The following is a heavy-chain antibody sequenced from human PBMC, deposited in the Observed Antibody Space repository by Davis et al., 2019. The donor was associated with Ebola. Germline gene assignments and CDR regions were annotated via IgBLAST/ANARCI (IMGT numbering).Heavy chain of an antibody. D-gene: IGHD2-2*01. Sequence: GESLKISCKGSGYSFTSYWISRVRQMPGKGLEWMGRIDPRDSYTNYSPSFQGHVTISADKSISTAYLQWSSLKASDTAMFYCARQSRYCSSTSCYPNWYFDLWGRGTLVTVSS. V-gene: IGHV5-10-1*01. CDR2: IDPRDSYT. CDR1: GYSFTSYW. CDR3: ARQSRYCSSTSCYPNWYFDL. J-gene: IGHJ2*01.